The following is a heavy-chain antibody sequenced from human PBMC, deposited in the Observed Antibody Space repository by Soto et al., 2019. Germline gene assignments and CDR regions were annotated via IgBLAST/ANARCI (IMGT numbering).Heavy chain of an antibody. V-gene: IGHV4-59*01. D-gene: IGHD4-17*01. CDR3: ARSTGYGDSYFDY. CDR1: GGSIRTYY. Sequence: QVQLQESGPGLVKPSETLSLTCTVSGGSIRTYYWNWIRQPPGKGLEWIGYMYYGGSTNYNPSLKSPFTVSGDTSKNAFSLKLTSVTAADTAVYYCARSTGYGDSYFDYWGRGTLVTVSA. CDR2: MYYGGST. J-gene: IGHJ4*02.